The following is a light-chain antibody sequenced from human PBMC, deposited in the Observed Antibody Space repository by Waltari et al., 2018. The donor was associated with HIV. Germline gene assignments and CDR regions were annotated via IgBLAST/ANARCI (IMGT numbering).Light chain of an antibody. J-gene: IGLJ1*01. CDR2: DVN. CDR3: SSYTSSNTRV. CDR1: SSDVVRYNS. Sequence: HSALTQPASLSGSLGQSVTLSCTGTSSDVVRYNSGSRYQQRAGITPQLILYDVNYRPPGVPDRFSGSKSGNTASLTFPGLRAEDEADYYCSSYTSSNTRVFGSGTNVIVL. V-gene: IGLV2-14*03.